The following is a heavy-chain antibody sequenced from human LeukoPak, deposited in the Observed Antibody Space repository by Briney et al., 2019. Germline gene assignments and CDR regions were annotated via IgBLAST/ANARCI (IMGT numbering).Heavy chain of an antibody. Sequence: PGRSLRLSCATSGFTFDDYDMYWVRQDPGKGLEWVSGISWNSGSIVYADSVKGRFTISRDNAKNSLYLQMNSLRVEDTALYYCARGNLDLRAFDIWGQGTMVTVSS. J-gene: IGHJ3*02. D-gene: IGHD3-3*01. CDR3: ARGNLDLRAFDI. CDR1: GFTFDDYD. CDR2: ISWNSGSI. V-gene: IGHV3-9*01.